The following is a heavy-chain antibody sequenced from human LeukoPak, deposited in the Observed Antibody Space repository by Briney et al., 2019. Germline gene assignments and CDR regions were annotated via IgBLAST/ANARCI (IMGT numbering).Heavy chain of an antibody. CDR1: GYTFTSYD. D-gene: IGHD3-9*01. V-gene: IGHV1-18*01. CDR3: AREITYYDILTGYSPYNWFDP. Sequence: GASVEVSCKASGYTFTSYDINWVRQATGQGLEWMGWISAYNGNTNYAQKLQGRVTMTTDTSTSTAYMELRSLRSDDTAVYYCAREITYYDILTGYSPYNWFDPWGQGTLVTVSS. CDR2: ISAYNGNT. J-gene: IGHJ5*02.